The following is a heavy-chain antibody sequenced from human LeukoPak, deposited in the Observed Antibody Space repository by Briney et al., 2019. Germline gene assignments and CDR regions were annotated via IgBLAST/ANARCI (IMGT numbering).Heavy chain of an antibody. CDR3: ARLPRSGKYYFDY. CDR1: GGSISTTSYS. CDR2: IYYTGST. J-gene: IGHJ4*02. V-gene: IGHV4-39*01. D-gene: IGHD3-10*01. Sequence: SETLSLTCTVSGGSISTTSYSWVWIRQPPGTGLEWIGNIYYTGSTYNNPSLKSRVTFSVDTSENQFSLKLSSVTAADTAVYYCARLPRSGKYYFDYWGQGTLVTVSS.